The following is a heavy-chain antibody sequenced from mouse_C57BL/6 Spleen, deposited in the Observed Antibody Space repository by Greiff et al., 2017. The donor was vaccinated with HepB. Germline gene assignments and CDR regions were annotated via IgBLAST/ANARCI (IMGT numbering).Heavy chain of an antibody. CDR3: ARKGNYGSYFDY. J-gene: IGHJ2*01. Sequence: HLVESGPELVKPGAPVKISCKASGYSFTDYNMNWVKQSNGKSLEWIGVINPNYGTTSYNQKFKGKATLTVDQSSSTAYMQLNSLTSEDSAVYYWARKGNYGSYFDYWGQGTTLTVSS. CDR1: GYSFTDYN. CDR2: INPNYGTT. D-gene: IGHD1-1*01. V-gene: IGHV1-39*01.